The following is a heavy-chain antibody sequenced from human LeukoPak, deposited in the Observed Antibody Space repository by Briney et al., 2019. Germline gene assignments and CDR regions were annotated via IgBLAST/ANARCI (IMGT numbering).Heavy chain of an antibody. D-gene: IGHD4-17*01. CDR2: VNPDSGGT. CDR3: ARGIGDYGDSGFDY. CDR1: GYTFTSYG. Sequence: ASVKVSCKASGYTFTSYGISWVRQAPGQGPEWMGWVNPDSGGTNYALKFQGRVTMTRDTSTSTAYMELSRLKSDDTAVYYCARGIGDYGDSGFDYWGQGTLVTVSS. J-gene: IGHJ4*02. V-gene: IGHV1-2*02.